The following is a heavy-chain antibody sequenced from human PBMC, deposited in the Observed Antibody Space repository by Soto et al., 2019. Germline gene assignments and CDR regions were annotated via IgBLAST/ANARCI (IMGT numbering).Heavy chain of an antibody. CDR3: ARWWMYAPRGAP. Sequence: PSETLSLTCAVYGGSFSGYYWSWIRQPPGKGLEWIGSIYYSGSTYYNPSLKSRVTISVDTSKNQFSLRLSSVTAADTAVYYCARWWMYAPRGAPWGQGTLVTVS. J-gene: IGHJ5*02. CDR1: GGSFSGYY. D-gene: IGHD2-8*01. CDR2: IYYSGST. V-gene: IGHV4-34*01.